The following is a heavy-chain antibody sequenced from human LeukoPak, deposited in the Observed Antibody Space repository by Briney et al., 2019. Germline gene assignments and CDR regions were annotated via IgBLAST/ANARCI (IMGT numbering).Heavy chain of an antibody. CDR3: ARARGYDILTGYYRGWYFDL. CDR2: IYYTGST. V-gene: IGHV4-31*03. D-gene: IGHD3-9*01. Sequence: SETLSLTCTVSGASIRSGDSYWTWIRQHPGKGLEWIEYIYYTGSTYYNPSLKSRLTISVDTSKNHFSLKLSSVTAADTAVYYCARARGYDILTGYYRGWYFDLWGRGTLVTVSS. CDR1: GASIRSGDSY. J-gene: IGHJ2*01.